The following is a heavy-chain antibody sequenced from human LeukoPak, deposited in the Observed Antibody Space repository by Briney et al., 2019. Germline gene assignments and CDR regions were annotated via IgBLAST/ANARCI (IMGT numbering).Heavy chain of an antibody. D-gene: IGHD4-23*01. V-gene: IGHV5-51*01. CDR1: GYSFSGYW. J-gene: IGHJ2*01. CDR2: IQPGDSDT. Sequence: GESLQISCKGSGYSFSGYWIAWVRQMPGKGLEWMGIIQPGDSDTRYSPSFQGQVTISADKSINTAYVQWSSLKASDTAMYYCARRVVNNRNWYFNLWGRGTLVTVSS. CDR3: ARRVVNNRNWYFNL.